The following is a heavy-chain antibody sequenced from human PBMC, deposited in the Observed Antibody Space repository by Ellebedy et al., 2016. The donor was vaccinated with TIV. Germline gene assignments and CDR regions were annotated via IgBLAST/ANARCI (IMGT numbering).Heavy chain of an antibody. D-gene: IGHD6-13*01. V-gene: IGHV3-30*12. CDR2: ISYDGSNK. Sequence: GESLKISXAASQFTFSNYDMHWVRQAPGKGLEWVAVISYDGSNKYYADSVKGRFTISRDNSKNTLYLQMNSLRAEDTAVYYCARTSSPEQLDAFDIWGQGTMVTVSS. CDR1: QFTFSNYD. J-gene: IGHJ3*02. CDR3: ARTSSPEQLDAFDI.